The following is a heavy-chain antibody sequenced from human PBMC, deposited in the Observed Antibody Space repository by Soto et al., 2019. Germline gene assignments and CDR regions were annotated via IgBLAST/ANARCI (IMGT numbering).Heavy chain of an antibody. CDR3: SAEVVARGLV. CDR1: GFTFSNSA. Sequence: QMQLVQSGPEVKKPGTSVKVSCRTSGFTFSNSAVQWVRQARGQRLEWIGRIVVGSGNIDYSQKFQGKVTFTRDMXXXXXXMXXSSLRSDDTAMYYCSAEVVARGLVWGQGTLVTVSS. D-gene: IGHD5-12*01. J-gene: IGHJ4*02. CDR2: IVVGSGNI. V-gene: IGHV1-58*01.